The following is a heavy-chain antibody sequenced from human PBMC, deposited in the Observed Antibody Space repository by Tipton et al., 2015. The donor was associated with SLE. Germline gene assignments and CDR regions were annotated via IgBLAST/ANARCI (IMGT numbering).Heavy chain of an antibody. J-gene: IGHJ3*02. CDR2: INHSGTT. CDR3: ARGGSKHYDFWGRQMGPHAYI. CDR1: GGSFSGYF. D-gene: IGHD3-3*01. Sequence: TLSLTCAVYGGSFSGYFWSWIRQLPDKGLEWIGEINHSGTTNCNPSLKSRVTISVDTSKNQFSLKLSSVTAADTAVYYCARGGSKHYDFWGRQMGPHAYIWGQETKVPVPS. V-gene: IGHV4-34*01.